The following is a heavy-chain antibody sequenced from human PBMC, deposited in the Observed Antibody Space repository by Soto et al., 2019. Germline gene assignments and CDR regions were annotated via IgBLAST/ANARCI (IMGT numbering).Heavy chain of an antibody. Sequence: QVQLQQWGAGLLKPSETLSLTCAVYGGSFSGYYWSWIRQFPGKGLEWIGEINHSGSTNYNPSLKSRVTISADTSKNQFSLKLTSVTAADTAVYYCARGDDMGTVTKARRDYWGQGTLITISS. J-gene: IGHJ4*02. D-gene: IGHD4-17*01. CDR2: INHSGST. CDR3: ARGDDMGTVTKARRDY. V-gene: IGHV4-34*02. CDR1: GGSFSGYY.